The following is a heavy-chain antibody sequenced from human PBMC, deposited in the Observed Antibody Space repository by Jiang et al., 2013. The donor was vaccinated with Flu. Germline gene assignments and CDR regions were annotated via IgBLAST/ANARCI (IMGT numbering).Heavy chain of an antibody. J-gene: IGHJ4*02. D-gene: IGHD3-10*01. CDR2: ISYDGSNK. CDR3: AKDMMVRD. Sequence: EWVAVISYDGSNKYYADSVKGRFTISRDNSKNTLYLQMNSLRAEDTAVYYCAKDMMVRDWGQGTLVTVSS. V-gene: IGHV3-30*18.